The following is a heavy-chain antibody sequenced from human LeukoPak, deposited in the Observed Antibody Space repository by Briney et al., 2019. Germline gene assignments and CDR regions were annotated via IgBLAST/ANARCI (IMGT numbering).Heavy chain of an antibody. D-gene: IGHD6-6*01. Sequence: SETLSLTCAVYGGSFSDYYWTWIRQPPGKGLEWIGEINHSGSTNYNASLKSRVTISVDTSKNQFSLKLSSVTAADTAVYYCARGTRPPRRGYSSSSAIDYWGQGTLVTVSS. J-gene: IGHJ4*02. V-gene: IGHV4-34*01. CDR2: INHSGST. CDR1: GGSFSDYY. CDR3: ARGTRPPRRGYSSSSAIDY.